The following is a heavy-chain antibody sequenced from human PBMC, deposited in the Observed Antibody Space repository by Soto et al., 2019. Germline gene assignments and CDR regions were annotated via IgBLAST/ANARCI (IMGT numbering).Heavy chain of an antibody. CDR1: GYTFTTFW. D-gene: IGHD2-2*01. Sequence: GESLKISCTGFGYTFTTFWISWVRQMPGKGLEWMGRIDPRDSYVNYSPSFQGHVTITLDKSISTAYLQWGSLKASDTAMYYCARLFCSTTTCDSWFDPWGQGTLVTVSS. CDR3: ARLFCSTTTCDSWFDP. CDR2: IDPRDSYV. V-gene: IGHV5-10-1*01. J-gene: IGHJ5*02.